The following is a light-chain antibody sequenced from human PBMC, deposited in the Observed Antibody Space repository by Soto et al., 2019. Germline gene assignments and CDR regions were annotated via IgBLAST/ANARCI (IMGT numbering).Light chain of an antibody. J-gene: IGKJ2*01. CDR2: ASS. CDR3: LQSDSFPHT. Sequence: DIQMTQSPSSVSASVGDRVTLTCRASQGISSWLAWYQQKPGKAPKLLIYASSSLQSGVPSRFSGSGSGTHFSLTISSLQPEDYATYYCLQSDSFPHTFGQGTKLEIK. CDR1: QGISSW. V-gene: IGKV1-12*01.